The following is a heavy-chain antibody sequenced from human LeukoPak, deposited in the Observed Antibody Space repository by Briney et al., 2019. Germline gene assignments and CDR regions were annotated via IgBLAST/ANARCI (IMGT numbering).Heavy chain of an antibody. CDR2: ISSSGSTI. Sequence: PGGSLRLSCAASGFTFSDYYMSWIRQAPGKGLEWVSYISSSGSTIYYADSVKGRFTISRDNAKNSLYLQMNSLRAEDTAVYYCVPREWLLPDDAFDIWGQGTMVTVSS. V-gene: IGHV3-11*04. J-gene: IGHJ3*02. D-gene: IGHD3-3*01. CDR3: VPREWLLPDDAFDI. CDR1: GFTFSDYY.